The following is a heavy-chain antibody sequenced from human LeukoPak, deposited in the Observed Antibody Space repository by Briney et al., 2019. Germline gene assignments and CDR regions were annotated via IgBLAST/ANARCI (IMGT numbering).Heavy chain of an antibody. V-gene: IGHV3-74*01. CDR1: GYTFSTYW. Sequence: GGSLRLSCAASGYTFSTYWMHWVRQAPGKGLVWVSRINSDGSRTTYADSVKGRFTISRDNAKNTLYLQMNSLRTEDTAVYYCARPETQYSSGLDGFDIWGQGTMVTVSS. CDR3: ARPETQYSSGLDGFDI. D-gene: IGHD6-19*01. J-gene: IGHJ3*02. CDR2: INSDGSRT.